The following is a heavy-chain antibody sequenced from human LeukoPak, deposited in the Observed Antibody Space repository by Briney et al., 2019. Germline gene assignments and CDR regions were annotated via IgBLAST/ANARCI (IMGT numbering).Heavy chain of an antibody. CDR2: INPNSGGT. D-gene: IGHD4-17*01. CDR1: GYTFTGYY. J-gene: IGHJ4*02. Sequence: ASVKVSCKASGYTFTGYYMHWVRQAPGQGLEWMGWINPNSGGTNYAQKFQGRVTMTRDTSISTAYMELSRLRSDDTAVYYCARVGIYDYGDRWYFDYWGQGTLVTVSS. CDR3: ARVGIYDYGDRWYFDY. V-gene: IGHV1-2*02.